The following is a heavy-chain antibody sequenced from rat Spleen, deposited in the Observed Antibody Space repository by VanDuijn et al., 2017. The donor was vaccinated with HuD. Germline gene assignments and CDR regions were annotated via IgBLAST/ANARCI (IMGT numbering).Heavy chain of an antibody. CDR3: AGQYYGYTD. J-gene: IGHJ3*01. V-gene: IGHV5-29*01. D-gene: IGHD1-6*01. CDR1: GFSLSSYG. CDR2: ISSGGGGT. Sequence: VQLKESGPGLVQPSQTLSLTCTVSGFSLSSYGVIWVRQAPKKGLEWVATISSGGGGTYYSDSVKGRFTISRDNAKSTLYLQMDSLRSEDTASYFCAGQYYGYTDWGQGTLVTVSS.